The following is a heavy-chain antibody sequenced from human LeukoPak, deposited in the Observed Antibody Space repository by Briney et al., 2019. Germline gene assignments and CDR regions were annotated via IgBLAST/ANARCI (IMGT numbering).Heavy chain of an antibody. CDR2: IDTYSGNT. D-gene: IGHD6-13*01. CDR1: GYTFTTYG. V-gene: IGHV1-18*01. Sequence: ASVKVSCKASGYTFTTYGITWVRQAPGQGLEWMGWIDTYSGNTNYAQKVQGRLTLTTDTSAATAYMELSDLTSDDTAVYYCARGSSYTSSWHEDYWGQGTLVTVSS. J-gene: IGHJ4*02. CDR3: ARGSSYTSSWHEDY.